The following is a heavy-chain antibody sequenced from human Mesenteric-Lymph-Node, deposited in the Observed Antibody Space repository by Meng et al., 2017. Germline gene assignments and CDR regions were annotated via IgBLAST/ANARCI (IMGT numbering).Heavy chain of an antibody. CDR1: GFTFSDYY. J-gene: IGHJ4*02. CDR3: ARTIFGVVINAPDY. CDR2: ISSSGSTI. V-gene: IGHV3-11*04. D-gene: IGHD3-3*01. Sequence: SLKISCAASGFTFSDYYMSWIRQAPGKGLEWVSYISSSGSTIYYADSVKGRFTISRDNSKNTLYLQMNSLRAEDTALYYCARTIFGVVINAPDYWGQGTLVTVSS.